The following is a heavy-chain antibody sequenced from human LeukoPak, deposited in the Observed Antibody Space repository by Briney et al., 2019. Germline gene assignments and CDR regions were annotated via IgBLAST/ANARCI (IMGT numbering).Heavy chain of an antibody. Sequence: GGSLRLSCAGSGFIFNNYAMHWVRQPPGKGLEWVSGISWDSGSIDYADSVKGRFTISRDDAKNSLYLQMNSLRVEDTAFYYCAKDNRRHYTSGPNPDSLHWGQGALVTVSS. J-gene: IGHJ4*02. CDR3: AKDNRRHYTSGPNPDSLH. CDR1: GFIFNNYA. D-gene: IGHD6-19*01. V-gene: IGHV3-9*01. CDR2: ISWDSGSI.